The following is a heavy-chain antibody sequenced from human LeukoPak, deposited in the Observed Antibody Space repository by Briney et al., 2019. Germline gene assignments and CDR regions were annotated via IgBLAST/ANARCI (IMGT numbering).Heavy chain of an antibody. J-gene: IGHJ3*02. CDR3: ARAPDGSAYRSFNI. CDR2: INQNGNEK. D-gene: IGHD3-22*01. V-gene: IGHV3-7*01. Sequence: PGGSLRLSCVGSGVTFINYTMNWVRQGPGKGLEWVANINQNGNEKHYVDSVKGRFTISRDNVKNSLFLEMNSLRGEDTAVYYCARAPDGSAYRSFNIWGQGTMVTVSS. CDR1: GVTFINYT.